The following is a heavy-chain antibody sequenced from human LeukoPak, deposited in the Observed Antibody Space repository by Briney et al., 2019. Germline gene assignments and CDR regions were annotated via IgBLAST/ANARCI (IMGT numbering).Heavy chain of an antibody. V-gene: IGHV3-9*01. D-gene: IGHD3-3*01. CDR2: ISWNGGNI. CDR3: AKGAFGVEIFDY. CDR1: GFTFDDYA. J-gene: IGHJ4*02. Sequence: CRSLRLSCAAAGFTFDDYAMHWVRQAPGKGLEWVSYISWNGGNIGYVDSVKGRFTISRDNAKNSLYLQMNSLRAEDTALYYCAKGAFGVEIFDYWGQGTLVTVSS.